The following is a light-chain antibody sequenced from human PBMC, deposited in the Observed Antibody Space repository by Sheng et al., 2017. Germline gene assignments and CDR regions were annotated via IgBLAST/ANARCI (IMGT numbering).Light chain of an antibody. CDR1: QSVSSN. V-gene: IGKV3-15*01. J-gene: IGKJ4*01. CDR2: GAS. CDR3: QQYNKWPALT. Sequence: EIVLTQSPATLSVSPGERATLSCRASQSVSSNLAWYQQNPGQAPRLLIYGASTRATGIPARFSGSGSGTEFTLTISSLQSEDFAIYFCQQYNKWPALTFGGGTKVEIK.